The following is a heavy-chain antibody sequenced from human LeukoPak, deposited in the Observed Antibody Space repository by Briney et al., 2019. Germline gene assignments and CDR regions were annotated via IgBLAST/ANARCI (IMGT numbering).Heavy chain of an antibody. CDR3: ARYPLSYISNWHYYFDY. Sequence: ASVKVSCKVSGYTLTELSMHWVRQAPGKGLEWMGGFDPEDGETIYAQKFQGRVTMTEDTSTDTAYMELSSLRSEDTAVYYCARYPLSYISNWHYYFDYWGQGTLLTVSS. J-gene: IGHJ4*02. D-gene: IGHD3-3*02. CDR2: FDPEDGET. V-gene: IGHV1-24*01. CDR1: GYTLTELS.